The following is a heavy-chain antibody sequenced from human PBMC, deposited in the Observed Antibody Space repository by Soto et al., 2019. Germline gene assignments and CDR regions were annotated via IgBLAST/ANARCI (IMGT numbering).Heavy chain of an antibody. Sequence: EVQLVESGGGLVKPGGSLRLSCAASGFTFSSYSMNWVRQPPGKGLEWVSSISSSSTYIYYADSVKGRFSISRDNAKNSLYLQMNSLRAEDTALYYCARTIYCSGSTCYNNWFDPWGQGTLVTVSS. V-gene: IGHV3-21*01. CDR3: ARTIYCSGSTCYNNWFDP. CDR1: GFTFSSYS. J-gene: IGHJ5*02. CDR2: ISSSSTYI. D-gene: IGHD2-15*01.